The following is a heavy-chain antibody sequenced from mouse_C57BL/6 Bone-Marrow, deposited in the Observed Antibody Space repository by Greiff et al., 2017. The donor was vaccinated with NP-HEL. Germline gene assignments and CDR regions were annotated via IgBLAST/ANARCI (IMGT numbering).Heavy chain of an antibody. CDR1: GYSFTGYY. D-gene: IGHD2-2*01. J-gene: IGHJ1*03. Sequence: VQLKESGPELVKPGASVKISCKASGYSFTGYYMNWVKQSPEKSLEWIGEINPSTGGTTYNQKFKAKATLTVDKSSSTAYMQLKSLTSEDSAVYYCSRGGYYGYRWYFDVWGTGTTVTVSS. CDR3: SRGGYYGYRWYFDV. V-gene: IGHV1-42*01. CDR2: INPSTGGT.